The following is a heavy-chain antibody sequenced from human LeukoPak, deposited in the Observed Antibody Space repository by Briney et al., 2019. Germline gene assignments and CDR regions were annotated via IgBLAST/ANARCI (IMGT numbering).Heavy chain of an antibody. Sequence: SETLSLTCAVSGGSLNTYQYWSWIRQPPGKGLEWIGLMYSSGSTNYNPSLKSRVTMSVDTSRKQFSLRLSSVTAADTAVYYCARHLLAARPFSSFGYWGQGTLVTVSS. D-gene: IGHD6-6*01. CDR2: MYSSGST. CDR1: GGSLNTYQY. V-gene: IGHV4-59*08. CDR3: ARHLLAARPFSSFGY. J-gene: IGHJ4*02.